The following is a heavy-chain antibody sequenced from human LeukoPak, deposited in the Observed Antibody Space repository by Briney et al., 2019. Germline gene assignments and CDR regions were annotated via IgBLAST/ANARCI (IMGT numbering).Heavy chain of an antibody. V-gene: IGHV1-8*01. J-gene: IGHJ6*02. CDR3: AATGIAAAGTTFFFDYGMGV. Sequence: ASVKVSCKASGYTFTSYDINWVRQATGQGLEWMRWMNPNSGNTGYAQKFQGRVTMTRNTSISTAYMELSSLRSEDTAVYYCAATGIAAAGTTFFFDYGMGVWGQGTTVTVSS. CDR1: GYTFTSYD. CDR2: MNPNSGNT. D-gene: IGHD6-13*01.